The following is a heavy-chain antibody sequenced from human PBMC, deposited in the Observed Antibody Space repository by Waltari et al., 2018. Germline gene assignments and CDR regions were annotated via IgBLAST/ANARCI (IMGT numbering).Heavy chain of an antibody. D-gene: IGHD2-15*01. V-gene: IGHV3-23*01. CDR2: IRVSGNSL. CDR3: ARGGWDSVIDF. J-gene: IGHJ4*02. CDR1: GFTFRSVA. Sequence: VQLLESGGGLVQPGDSLRLSCAGSGFTFRSVAMSWAAQAPGKGWGGVATIRVSGNSLYHTNAMKGRSTISRDNSKNTVYVQLNNLGAEDTAIFLCARGGWDSVIDFWGQGTLVTVSS.